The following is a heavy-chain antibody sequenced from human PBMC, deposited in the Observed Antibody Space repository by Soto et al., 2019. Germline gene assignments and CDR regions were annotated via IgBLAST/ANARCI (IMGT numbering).Heavy chain of an antibody. CDR1: GYTFTSYD. CDR2: MNPNSGNT. Sequence: ASVRVSCKASGYTFTSYDINWVRQATGQGLEWMGWMNPNSGNTGYAQKFQGRVTMTRNASISTAYMELSSLRSEDTAVYYCAIGGREYYDSSGYHYYGMDVWGQGTTVTVSS. V-gene: IGHV1-8*01. J-gene: IGHJ6*02. CDR3: AIGGREYYDSSGYHYYGMDV. D-gene: IGHD3-22*01.